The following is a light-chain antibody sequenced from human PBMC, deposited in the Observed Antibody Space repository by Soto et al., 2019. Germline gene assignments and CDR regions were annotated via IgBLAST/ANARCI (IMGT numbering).Light chain of an antibody. CDR2: AAA. J-gene: IGKJ4*01. V-gene: IGKV1-17*01. CDR1: QGIGSA. CDR3: LQHNSYPPT. Sequence: DIQMTQSPSSLSASVGDRVTITCRASQGIGSALGWYQQKPRKAPKRLIYAAASLQSGVPSRFSVSGSGTEFTLTISSLQPEDFATYYCLQHNSYPPTFGGGTKVEIK.